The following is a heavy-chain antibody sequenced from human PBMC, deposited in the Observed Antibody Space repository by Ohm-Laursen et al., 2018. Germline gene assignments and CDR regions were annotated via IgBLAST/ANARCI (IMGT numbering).Heavy chain of an antibody. D-gene: IGHD7-27*01. V-gene: IGHV4-39*07. CDR2: MYYSGNT. CDR1: GGSISSSSYY. CDR3: ARVNSWGTYYYYSMDV. Sequence: GTLSLTCIVSGGSISSSSYYWGWIRQPPGKGLEWIGGMYYSGNTYYNPSLKSRVTMSIDTSKNQFSLKLTSVTAADTAVYYCARVNSWGTYYYYSMDVWGHGTTVTVSS. J-gene: IGHJ6*02.